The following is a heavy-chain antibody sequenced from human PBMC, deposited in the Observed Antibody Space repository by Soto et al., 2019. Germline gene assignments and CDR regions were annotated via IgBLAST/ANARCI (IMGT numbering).Heavy chain of an antibody. CDR2: IIPIFGTA. Sequence: SVKVSCKASGGSFSSYAISWGRQAPGQGLEWMGGIIPIFGTANYAQKFQGRVTITADESTSTAYMELSSLRSEDTAVYYCARVSFIYYYDSSGYYARDYYYGMDVWGQGTTVTVSS. CDR1: GGSFSSYA. J-gene: IGHJ6*02. V-gene: IGHV1-69*01. CDR3: ARVSFIYYYDSSGYYARDYYYGMDV. D-gene: IGHD3-22*01.